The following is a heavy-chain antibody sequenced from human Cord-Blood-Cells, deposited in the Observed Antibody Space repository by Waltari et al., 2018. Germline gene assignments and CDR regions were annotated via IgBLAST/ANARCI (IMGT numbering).Heavy chain of an antibody. D-gene: IGHD3-10*01. CDR1: VGSLRGYY. J-gene: IGHJ4*02. Sequence: QVQLQQWGAGLLKPSETLSLTCAVYVGSLRGYYWSWIRHPPGKGLEWIGEINHSGSTNYNPSLKSRVTISVDTSKNQFSLKLSSVTAADTAVYYCARGPDLWFGELYFDYWGQGTLVTVSS. CDR3: ARGPDLWFGELYFDY. CDR2: INHSGST. V-gene: IGHV4-34*01.